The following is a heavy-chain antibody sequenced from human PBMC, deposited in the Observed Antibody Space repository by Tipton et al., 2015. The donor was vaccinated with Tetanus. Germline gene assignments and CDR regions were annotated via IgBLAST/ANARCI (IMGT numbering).Heavy chain of an antibody. V-gene: IGHV1-2*02. Sequence: VQLVQSGAELKKPGASVKVSCTASGYTFTGYYMYWVRQAPGQGLEWVGWIDPNSGDTIYAQNFQGTVPMTRDTSISTVYMELRRLRSGDPAVYYCARDRGDYIYYGMDVWGPGTTVTVSS. CDR2: IDPNSGDT. D-gene: IGHD3-22*01. CDR3: ARDRGDYIYYGMDV. CDR1: GYTFTGYY. J-gene: IGHJ6*02.